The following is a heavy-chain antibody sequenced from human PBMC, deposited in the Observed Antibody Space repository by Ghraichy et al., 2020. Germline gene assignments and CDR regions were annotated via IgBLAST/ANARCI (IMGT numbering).Heavy chain of an antibody. CDR2: IRSKANSYAT. CDR3: TRHPPYAVTDFYYYGLNV. V-gene: IGHV3-73*01. CDR1: GFTFSDSA. D-gene: IGHD2-2*01. Sequence: GGSLRLSCAASGFTFSDSAMHWVRQASGKGLEWVGRIRSKANSYATTYGASVKGRFIISRDDSKNTAFLQMNSLKTEDTAVYYCTRHPPYAVTDFYYYGLNVWVQGNTVTVAS. J-gene: IGHJ6*02.